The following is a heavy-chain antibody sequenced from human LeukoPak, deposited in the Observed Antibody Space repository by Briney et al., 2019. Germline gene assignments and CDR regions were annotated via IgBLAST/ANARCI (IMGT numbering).Heavy chain of an antibody. Sequence: SETLSLTCAVYGGSFSGYYWSWIRQPPGKGLEWIGEINHSGSTNYNPSLKSRVTISVDTSKNQFSLKLSSVTAADTAVYYCARRVYSSGCLWGQGTLVTVSS. CDR3: ARRVYSSGCL. J-gene: IGHJ4*02. CDR2: INHSGST. D-gene: IGHD6-19*01. V-gene: IGHV4-34*01. CDR1: GGSFSGYY.